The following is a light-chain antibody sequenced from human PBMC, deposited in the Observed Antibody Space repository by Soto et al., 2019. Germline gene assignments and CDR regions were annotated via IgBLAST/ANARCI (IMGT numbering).Light chain of an antibody. CDR3: QQLNSYPRVT. Sequence: DNLLIQSPSFLSASVGDRVTITCGASQGISSYLAWYQQKPGKAPKLLIYAASTLQSGVPSRFSGSGSGTEFTLTISSLQPEDFATYYCQQLNSYPRVTFGGGTKVEIK. CDR2: AAS. J-gene: IGKJ4*01. CDR1: QGISSY. V-gene: IGKV1-9*01.